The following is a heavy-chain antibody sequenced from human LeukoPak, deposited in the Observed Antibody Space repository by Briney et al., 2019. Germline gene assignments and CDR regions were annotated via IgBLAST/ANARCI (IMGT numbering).Heavy chain of an antibody. V-gene: IGHV3-23*01. CDR1: GFTVSSKS. Sequence: GGSLRLSCAASGFTVSSKSMSWVRQAPGKGLEWVSAISGSGGSTYYADSVKGRFTISRDNSKNTLYLQMNSLRAEDTAVYYCATTARWFDYWGQGTLVTVSS. D-gene: IGHD4-17*01. CDR3: ATTARWFDY. J-gene: IGHJ4*02. CDR2: ISGSGGST.